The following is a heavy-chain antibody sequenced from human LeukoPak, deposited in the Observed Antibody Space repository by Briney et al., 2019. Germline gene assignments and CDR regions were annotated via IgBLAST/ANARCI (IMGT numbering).Heavy chain of an antibody. J-gene: IGHJ6*02. D-gene: IGHD1-26*01. CDR3: ARSGSHTYYYYGKDV. Sequence: ASVKVSCKSSGYTFTNYGSSWVRQAPGQGLEWMGWISGYNGNTKHAQKFQSRVTMTTDTSTNTVDMELRSLRSDDTAVFYCARSGSHTYYYYGKDVWGQGTTVIVSS. CDR1: GYTFTNYG. CDR2: ISGYNGNT. V-gene: IGHV1-18*01.